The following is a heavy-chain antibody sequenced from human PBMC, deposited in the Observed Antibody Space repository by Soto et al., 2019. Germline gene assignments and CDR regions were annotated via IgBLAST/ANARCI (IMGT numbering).Heavy chain of an antibody. J-gene: IGHJ4*02. CDR2: IKRKTDGGTT. CDR3: TTGLSSGYDSFDY. D-gene: IGHD3-22*01. CDR1: GFTFSNAG. V-gene: IGHV3-15*01. Sequence: EVQLVESGGGWVKPRGPLRLSCAASGFTFSNAGISWVRQPPGKGLEWVGRIKRKTDGGTTDYAAPVKVRFTISTDDSQNTLYLQMNSLQTEAPAVYYCTTGLSSGYDSFDYWGQGPLVTVS.